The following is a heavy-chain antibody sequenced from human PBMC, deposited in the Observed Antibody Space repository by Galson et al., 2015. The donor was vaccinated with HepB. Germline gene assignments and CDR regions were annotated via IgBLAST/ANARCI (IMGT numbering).Heavy chain of an antibody. CDR2: ISSNGGST. Sequence: SLRLSCAASGFTFSSYAMHWVRQAPGKGLEYVSAISSNGGSTYYANSVKGRFTISRDNSKNTLYLQMGSLRAEDMAVYYCARDRYSSGSDAFDIWGQGTMVTVSS. CDR1: GFTFSSYA. D-gene: IGHD6-19*01. CDR3: ARDRYSSGSDAFDI. V-gene: IGHV3-64*01. J-gene: IGHJ3*02.